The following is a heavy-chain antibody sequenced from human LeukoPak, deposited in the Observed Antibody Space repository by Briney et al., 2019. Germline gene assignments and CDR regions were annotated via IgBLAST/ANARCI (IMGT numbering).Heavy chain of an antibody. CDR3: AKFSEYLAAMDWGFFDY. Sequence: HPGGSLRLSCAASGFTFSSYAMSWVRQAPGKGLECVSTISGSGGSTYYADSVRGRFTISRDNSKNTLYLQMNTLRAEDTAVYYCAKFSEYLAAMDWGFFDYWGQGTLVTVSS. J-gene: IGHJ4*02. D-gene: IGHD5-18*01. CDR2: ISGSGGST. V-gene: IGHV3-23*01. CDR1: GFTFSSYA.